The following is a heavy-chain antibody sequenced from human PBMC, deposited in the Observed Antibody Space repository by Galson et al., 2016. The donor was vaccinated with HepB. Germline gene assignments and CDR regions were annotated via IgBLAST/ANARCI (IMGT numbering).Heavy chain of an antibody. CDR3: ACRSNGVCSTTKEAP. Sequence: SETLSLTCGVYGGSLSGYFWSRIRQPPGKGLEWIGEINQSRSTNYNPSLKSRVTISVDTSKNQFSLKLRSVPAADTAVYYCACRSNGVCSTTKEAPWGQGTLVTVSS. CDR1: GGSLSGYF. J-gene: IGHJ5*02. CDR2: INQSRST. V-gene: IGHV4-34*01. D-gene: IGHD2-8*01.